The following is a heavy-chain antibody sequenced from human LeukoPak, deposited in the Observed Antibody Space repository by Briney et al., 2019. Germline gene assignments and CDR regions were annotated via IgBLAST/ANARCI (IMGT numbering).Heavy chain of an antibody. Sequence: SETLSLTCAVSGVSISSYYWSWIRQPAGKGLEWIGRIYTTGSTNYNPSLMSRVTMSVDTSKNQFSLKLSSVTAADTAVYYCARGGGSDFWSGYYPKTLLPPYYYYYMDVWGKGTTVTVSS. D-gene: IGHD3-3*01. V-gene: IGHV4-4*07. CDR3: ARGGGSDFWSGYYPKTLLPPYYYYYMDV. J-gene: IGHJ6*03. CDR1: GVSISSYY. CDR2: IYTTGST.